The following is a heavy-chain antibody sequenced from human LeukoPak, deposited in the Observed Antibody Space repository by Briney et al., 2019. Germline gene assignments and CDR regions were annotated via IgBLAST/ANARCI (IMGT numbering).Heavy chain of an antibody. Sequence: SETLSLTCTVSGGSVSSGSYYWSWIRQPPGKGLEWIGYIYYSGSTYYNPSLKSRVTISVDTSKNQFSLKLSSVTAADTAVYYCASAQQWLCYFDYWGQGTLVTVSS. CDR3: ASAQQWLCYFDY. CDR1: GGSVSSGSYY. J-gene: IGHJ4*02. D-gene: IGHD6-19*01. V-gene: IGHV4-31*03. CDR2: IYYSGST.